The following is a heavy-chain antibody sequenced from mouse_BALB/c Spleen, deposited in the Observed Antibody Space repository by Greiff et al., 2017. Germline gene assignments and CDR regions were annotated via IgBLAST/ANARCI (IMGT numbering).Heavy chain of an antibody. D-gene: IGHD2-4*01. V-gene: IGHV3-2*02. Sequence: EVQLVESGPGLVKPSQSLSLTCSVTGYSITSGYYWNWIRQFPGNKLEWMGYISYSGSTSYNPSLKSRISITRDTSKNQFFLQLNSVTTEDTATYYCARGDDYGPLDYWGQGTTLTVSS. CDR1: GYSITSGYY. CDR2: ISYSGST. CDR3: ARGDDYGPLDY. J-gene: IGHJ2*01.